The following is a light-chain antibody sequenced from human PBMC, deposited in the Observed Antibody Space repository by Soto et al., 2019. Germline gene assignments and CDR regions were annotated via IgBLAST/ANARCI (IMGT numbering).Light chain of an antibody. Sequence: NVLTQSPGTLSLSPGERGTLSCRASQSLSGNYLAWYQQKPGQAPRVLIYRASIRATGISDRFSGSGSGTDFTLAISSLQPEDSATYYCLQDINYPWTFGQGTKVDIK. CDR1: QSLSGNY. V-gene: IGKV3-20*01. J-gene: IGKJ1*01. CDR2: RAS. CDR3: LQDINYPWT.